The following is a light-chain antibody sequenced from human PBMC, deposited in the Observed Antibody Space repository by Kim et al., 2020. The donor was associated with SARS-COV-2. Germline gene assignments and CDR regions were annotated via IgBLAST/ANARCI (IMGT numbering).Light chain of an antibody. Sequence: SYELTQPPSVSVAPGKTARITCGGNNIGSKSVHWYQQKPGQAPVLVIYYDSDRPSGIPERFSGSNSGNTATLTISRVEAGDEDDYYCQVWDSSSDRHVVF. CDR3: QVWDSSSDRHVV. V-gene: IGLV3-21*04. J-gene: IGLJ2*01. CDR2: YDS. CDR1: NIGSKS.